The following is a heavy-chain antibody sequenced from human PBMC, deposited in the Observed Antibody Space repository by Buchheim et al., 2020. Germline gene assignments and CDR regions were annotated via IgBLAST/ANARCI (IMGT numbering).Heavy chain of an antibody. Sequence: QVQLQESGPGLLKPSQTLSLTCSVSGGSVSSGDYYWSWIRQPPGKGLEWIGYIHYSGSTYYNPSLKSRVFISRDTSKNQLSLKMTSVTATDTAVYYCARQNSGYFAYWRQGT. D-gene: IGHD3-22*01. V-gene: IGHV4-30-4*01. J-gene: IGHJ4*02. CDR1: GGSVSSGDYY. CDR3: ARQNSGYFAY. CDR2: IHYSGST.